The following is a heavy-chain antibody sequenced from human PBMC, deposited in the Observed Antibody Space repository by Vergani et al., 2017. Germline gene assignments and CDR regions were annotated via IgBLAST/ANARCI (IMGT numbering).Heavy chain of an antibody. Sequence: QLLESGGGLIQPGGSLRLSCAASGFTFNSYAMTWVRQAPGKGLEWVSGINNNGGSTYYADSVKGRFTISRDNSKNTLYLQMTDLRAEDTATYYCAKETQDDTVEAPAAIQGTFDNWGQGTLVTVSS. CDR2: INNNGGST. D-gene: IGHD2-2*02. CDR3: AKETQDDTVEAPAAIQGTFDN. J-gene: IGHJ4*02. CDR1: GFTFNSYA. V-gene: IGHV3-23*01.